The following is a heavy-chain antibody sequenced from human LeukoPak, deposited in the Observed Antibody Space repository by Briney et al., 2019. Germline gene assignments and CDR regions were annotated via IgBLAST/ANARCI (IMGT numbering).Heavy chain of an antibody. CDR1: GVSFSGYY. CDR3: ARGRAVVVPAAMAYGVDV. CDR2: INHSGST. D-gene: IGHD2-2*01. Sequence: SESLSLTCAAYGVSFSGYYWSWIRQPPGKGLEWIGEINHSGSTNYNPSLKSRVTISVDTSKNQFSLKLSSVTAADTAVYYCARGRAVVVPAAMAYGVDVWGKGTTVTVSS. V-gene: IGHV4-34*01. J-gene: IGHJ6*04.